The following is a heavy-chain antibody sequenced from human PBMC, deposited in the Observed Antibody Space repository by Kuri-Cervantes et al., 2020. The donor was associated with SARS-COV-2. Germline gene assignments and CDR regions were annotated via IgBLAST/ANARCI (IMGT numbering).Heavy chain of an antibody. CDR1: GGSISSYY. Sequence: GSLRLSCTVSGGSISSYYWSWIRQPPGKGLEWIGYIYYSGSTNYNPSLKSRVTISVDTSKNQFSLKLSSVTAADTAVYYCARVVRGWYPQGRKGDWLDPWGQGTLVTVSS. V-gene: IGHV4-59*12. CDR3: ARVVRGWYPQGRKGDWLDP. J-gene: IGHJ5*02. D-gene: IGHD2-15*01. CDR2: IYYSGST.